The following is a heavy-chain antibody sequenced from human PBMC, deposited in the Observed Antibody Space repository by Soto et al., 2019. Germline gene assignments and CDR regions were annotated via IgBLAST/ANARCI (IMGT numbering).Heavy chain of an antibody. CDR3: ARGYCSGGNCYSGMDV. V-gene: IGHV1-46*01. D-gene: IGHD2-15*01. CDR1: GYTFTSYY. Sequence: GASVKVSCKASGYTFTSYYMHWVRQAPGQGLEWMGIINPSGGSTSYTQKFQGRVTITADEPTSTAFMELSSLKSEDTAVFYCARGYCSGGNCYSGMDVWGQGTMVTSP. CDR2: INPSGGST. J-gene: IGHJ6*02.